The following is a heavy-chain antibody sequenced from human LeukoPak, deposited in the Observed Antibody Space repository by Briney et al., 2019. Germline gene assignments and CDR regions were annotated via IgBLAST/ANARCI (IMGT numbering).Heavy chain of an antibody. CDR3: ARDQEGFDY. CDR1: GYIFINNY. V-gene: IGHV1-46*01. Sequence: GASVKVSCKASGYIFINNYIQWVRQAPGQGLEWVGMIYPRDGSTSYAQNFQGRVTVTRDTSMSTVHMELSGLTSEDTAVYYCARDQEGFDYWGQGTLVTVSS. J-gene: IGHJ4*02. CDR2: IYPRDGST.